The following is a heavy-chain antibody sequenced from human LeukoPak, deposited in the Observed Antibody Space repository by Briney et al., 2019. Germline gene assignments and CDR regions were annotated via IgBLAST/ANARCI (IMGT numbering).Heavy chain of an antibody. CDR3: ARDLGARIRGDYYYYYYMDV. CDR1: GGTFSSYA. V-gene: IGHV1-69*13. CDR2: IIPIFGTA. D-gene: IGHD1-26*01. Sequence: ASVKVSCKASGGTFSSYAISWVRQAPGQGLERMGGIIPIFGTANYAQKFQGRVTITADESTSTVYMELSSLRPEDTAVYYCARDLGARIRGDYYYYYYMDVWGKGTTVTISS. J-gene: IGHJ6*03.